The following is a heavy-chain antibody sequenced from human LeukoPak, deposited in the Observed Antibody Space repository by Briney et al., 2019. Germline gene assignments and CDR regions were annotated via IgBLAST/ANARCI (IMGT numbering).Heavy chain of an antibody. V-gene: IGHV4-4*02. CDR1: GAPISSPNW. Sequence: SEPLSLTCAFSGAPISSPNWWTWVRQPPGKGLEWIGESYHSGRTNSNPSLESRVIMSVDKSKNQFSLKLTSVTAADTAVYYCARVGHNWFDPWGQGTLVTVSS. CDR2: SYHSGRT. CDR3: ARVGHNWFDP. D-gene: IGHD1-26*01. J-gene: IGHJ5*02.